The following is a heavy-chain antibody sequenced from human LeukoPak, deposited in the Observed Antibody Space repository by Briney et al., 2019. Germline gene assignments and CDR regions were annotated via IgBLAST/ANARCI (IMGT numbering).Heavy chain of an antibody. CDR3: AREGSSGYDDAFDI. CDR2: INAGNGNT. J-gene: IGHJ3*02. Sequence: ASVKVSCKASGYTFTSYAMHWVRQAPGQRLEWMGWINAGNGNTKYSQKFQGRVTITRDTSASTAYMELSSLRSEDTAVYYCAREGSSGYDDAFDIWGQGTMVTVSS. CDR1: GYTFTSYA. D-gene: IGHD5-12*01. V-gene: IGHV1-3*01.